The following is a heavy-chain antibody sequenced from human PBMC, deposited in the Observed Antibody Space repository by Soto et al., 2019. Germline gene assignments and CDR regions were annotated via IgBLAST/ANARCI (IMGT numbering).Heavy chain of an antibody. CDR1: GFTFSSYA. CDR3: AKEGNYYDSSGYKENAEYFQH. D-gene: IGHD3-22*01. J-gene: IGHJ1*01. Sequence: GGSLRLSCAASGFTFSSYAMSWVRQAPGKGLEWVSAISGSGGSTYYADSVKGRFTISRDNSKNTLYLQMNSLRAEDTAVYYCAKEGNYYDSSGYKENAEYFQHWGQGTLVTVSS. CDR2: ISGSGGST. V-gene: IGHV3-23*01.